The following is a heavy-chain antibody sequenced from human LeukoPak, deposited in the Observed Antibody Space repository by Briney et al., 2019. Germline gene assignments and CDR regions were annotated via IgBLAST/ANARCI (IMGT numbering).Heavy chain of an antibody. CDR1: YY. CDR2: ISSSGSTV. V-gene: IGHV3-11*01. CDR3: AREKPLYGYVWGSYLDY. Sequence: YYWSWIRQPPGKGLEWVSYISSSGSTVYYADSVKGRFTISRDNAKNSLYLQMNSLRAEDTAVYYCAREKPLYGYVWGSYLDYWGQGTLVTVSS. D-gene: IGHD3-16*02. J-gene: IGHJ4*02.